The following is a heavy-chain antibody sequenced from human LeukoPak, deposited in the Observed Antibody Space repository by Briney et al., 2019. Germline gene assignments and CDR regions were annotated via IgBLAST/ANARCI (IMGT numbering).Heavy chain of an antibody. CDR1: GFTFSSYA. Sequence: PGGSLRLSCAASGFTFSSYAMHWVRQAPGKGLVWVSRINSDGSSTSYADSVKGRFTISRDNAKNTLYLQMNSLRAEDTAVYYCASHYYDSSGSFSAFGIWGQGTMVTVSS. V-gene: IGHV3-74*01. D-gene: IGHD3-22*01. CDR3: ASHYYDSSGSFSAFGI. CDR2: INSDGSST. J-gene: IGHJ3*02.